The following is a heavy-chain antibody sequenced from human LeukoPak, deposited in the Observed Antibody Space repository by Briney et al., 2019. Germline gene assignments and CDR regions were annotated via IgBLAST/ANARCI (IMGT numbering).Heavy chain of an antibody. CDR3: ARNAADIVVVVAASHFDY. CDR2: IWYDGSNK. V-gene: IGHV3-30*19. Sequence: PGRSLRLSCAASGFTFSSYGMHWVRQAPGKGLEWVAVIWYDGSNKYYADSVKGRFTISRDNSKNTLYLQMNSLRAEDTAVYYCARNAADIVVVVAASHFDYWGQGTLVTVSS. J-gene: IGHJ4*02. CDR1: GFTFSSYG. D-gene: IGHD2-15*01.